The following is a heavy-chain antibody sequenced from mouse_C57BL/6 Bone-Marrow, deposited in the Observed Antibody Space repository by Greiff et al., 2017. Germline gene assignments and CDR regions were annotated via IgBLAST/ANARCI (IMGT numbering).Heavy chain of an antibody. CDR1: GYTFTSYG. Sequence: QVQLQQSGPELVKPGASVKLSCKASGYTFTSYGINWVKQRPGQGLEWIGWIYPRDGSTKYNEKFKGKATLTVDKSSSTAYMELHSLTSEDSAVYFCARDDGSSYWYFDVWGTGTTVTVSA. CDR2: IYPRDGST. J-gene: IGHJ1*03. V-gene: IGHV1-85*01. CDR3: ARDDGSSYWYFDV. D-gene: IGHD1-1*01.